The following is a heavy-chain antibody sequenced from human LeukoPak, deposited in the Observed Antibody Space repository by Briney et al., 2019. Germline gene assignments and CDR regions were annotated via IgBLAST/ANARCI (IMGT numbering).Heavy chain of an antibody. D-gene: IGHD6-19*01. CDR1: GFTFSDYY. V-gene: IGHV3-11*06. CDR2: ISSSSSYT. CDR3: ACGGIVVAGTLGY. J-gene: IGHJ4*02. Sequence: GGSLRLSCAASGFTFSDYYMSWIRQAPGKGLEWVSYISSSSSYTNYADSVKGRFTISRDNAKNSLYLQMNSLRAEDTAIYYCACGGIVVAGTLGYWGQGILVTVSS.